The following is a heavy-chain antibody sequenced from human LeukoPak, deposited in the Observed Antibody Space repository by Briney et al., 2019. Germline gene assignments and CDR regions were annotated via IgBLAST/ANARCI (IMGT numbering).Heavy chain of an antibody. CDR1: GGSFSGYY. J-gene: IGHJ4*02. D-gene: IGHD1-26*01. CDR2: INHSGST. V-gene: IGHV4-34*01. Sequence: SETLSLTCAVYGGSFSGYYWSWIRQPPGKGLEWIGEINHSGSTNYNPSLKSRVTISVDTSKNQFSLKPSSVTAADTAVYYCARGLKWSGSYPYYFDYWGQGTLVTVSS. CDR3: ARGLKWSGSYPYYFDY.